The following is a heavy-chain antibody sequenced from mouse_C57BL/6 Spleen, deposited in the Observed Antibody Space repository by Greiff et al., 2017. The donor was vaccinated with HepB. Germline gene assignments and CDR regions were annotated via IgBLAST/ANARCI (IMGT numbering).Heavy chain of an antibody. CDR2: ISSGSSTI. CDR1: GFTFSDYG. CDR3: ARNDGYLWYFDV. Sequence: EVQLQESGGGLVKPGGSLKLSCAASGFTFSDYGMHWVRQAPEKGLEWVAYISSGSSTIYYADTVKGRFTISRDNAKNTLFLQITSLRSEDTAMYYCARNDGYLWYFDVWGTGTTVTVSS. D-gene: IGHD2-3*01. V-gene: IGHV5-17*01. J-gene: IGHJ1*03.